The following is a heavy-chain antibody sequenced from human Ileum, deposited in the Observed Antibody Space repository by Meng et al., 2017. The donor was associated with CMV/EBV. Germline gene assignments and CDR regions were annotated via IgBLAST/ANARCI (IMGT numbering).Heavy chain of an antibody. Sequence: GESLKISCATSGFSFGTYWMHWVRQVPGKGLVWVSRINSDWSSTTYADSVKGRFTISRDNAKNTLYLQMNSLRAEDTAVYYCVRSRSPGDYWGQGTLVTVSS. J-gene: IGHJ4*02. CDR1: GFSFGTYW. V-gene: IGHV3-74*01. CDR3: VRSRSPGDY. D-gene: IGHD3-10*01. CDR2: INSDWSST.